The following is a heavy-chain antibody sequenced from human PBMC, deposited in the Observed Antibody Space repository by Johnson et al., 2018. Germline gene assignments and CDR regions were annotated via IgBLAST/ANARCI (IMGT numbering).Heavy chain of an antibody. Sequence: VQLVESGGGLVQPGGSLRLSCAASGFTVSSNYMSWVRQAPGKGLEWVSVMYSGGSTYYADSVKGRFTISRDKSKNTLYLQMNSLRAEDTAVYYCAREDFITMIVVGGYAFDIWGQGTMVTVSS. CDR2: MYSGGST. J-gene: IGHJ3*02. V-gene: IGHV3-66*01. D-gene: IGHD3-22*01. CDR1: GFTVSSNY. CDR3: AREDFITMIVVGGYAFDI.